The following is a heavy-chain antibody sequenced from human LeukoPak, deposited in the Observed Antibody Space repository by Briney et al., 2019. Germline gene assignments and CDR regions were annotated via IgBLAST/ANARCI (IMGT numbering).Heavy chain of an antibody. CDR3: ARAKRGYSYGGGY. CDR2: ISGSGGST. CDR1: GFTFSSYA. D-gene: IGHD5-18*01. V-gene: IGHV3-23*01. J-gene: IGHJ4*02. Sequence: GGSLRLSCAASGFTFSSYAMSWVRQAPGKGLEWVSAISGSGGSTYYADSVKGRFTISRDNSKNTLYLQMNSLRAEDTAVYYCARAKRGYSYGGGYWGQGTLVTVSS.